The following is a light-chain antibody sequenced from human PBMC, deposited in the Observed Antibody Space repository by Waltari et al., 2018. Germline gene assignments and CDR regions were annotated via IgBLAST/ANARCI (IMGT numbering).Light chain of an antibody. J-gene: IGLJ3*02. Sequence: QSALTHPSSVSESPGQSITTSCTGPTRYVRPYNYVSSYQQHPDNPPKLMIYEVSYRPSGVSSRFSGSKSGNTASLTISGLQAEDEADYYCSLYISSSTYWVFGGGTKLTVL. V-gene: IGLV2-14*01. CDR1: TRYVRPYNY. CDR2: EVS. CDR3: SLYISSSTYWV.